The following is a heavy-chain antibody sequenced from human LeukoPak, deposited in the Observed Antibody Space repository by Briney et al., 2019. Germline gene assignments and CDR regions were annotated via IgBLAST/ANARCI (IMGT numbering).Heavy chain of an antibody. CDR1: GGSFSGYY. V-gene: IGHV4-34*01. Sequence: SETLSLTCAVYGGSFSGYYWSWIRQPTGKGLEWIGEINHSGSTNYNPSLKSRVTISVDTSKNQFSLKLSSVTAADTAVYYCARRNWVGSGSYHYYYYGMDVWGQGTTVTVSS. J-gene: IGHJ6*02. CDR2: INHSGST. CDR3: ARRNWVGSGSYHYYYYGMDV. D-gene: IGHD1-26*01.